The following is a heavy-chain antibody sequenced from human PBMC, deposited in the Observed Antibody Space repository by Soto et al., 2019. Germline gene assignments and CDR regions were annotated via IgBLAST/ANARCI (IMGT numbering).Heavy chain of an antibody. V-gene: IGHV3-74*01. CDR3: ARRPHGFDI. Sequence: EVQLVESGGGLVQPGGSLRLSCAASGFTLSSYWIHWVRQAPGKGLVWVSHISSDGRSTYYADSVKGRFTISRDNAKNTLYLQMNSLRAEDTAVYYCARRPHGFDIWGPGTMVTVSS. J-gene: IGHJ3*02. CDR2: ISSDGRST. CDR1: GFTLSSYW.